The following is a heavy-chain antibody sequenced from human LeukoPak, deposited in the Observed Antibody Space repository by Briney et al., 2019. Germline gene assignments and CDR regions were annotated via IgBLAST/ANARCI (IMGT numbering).Heavy chain of an antibody. CDR3: AKGGGYSPDTLNYFDY. CDR1: GFTFSSYA. CDR2: VSTTGGST. V-gene: IGHV3-23*01. J-gene: IGHJ4*02. D-gene: IGHD6-13*01. Sequence: PGGSLRLSCAASGFTFSSYAMSWVRQAPGKGLEWVSTVSTTGGSTYYADSVKGRFTISRDNSKNTLYLQMNSLRAEDTAVYYCAKGGGYSPDTLNYFDYWGQGTLVTVSS.